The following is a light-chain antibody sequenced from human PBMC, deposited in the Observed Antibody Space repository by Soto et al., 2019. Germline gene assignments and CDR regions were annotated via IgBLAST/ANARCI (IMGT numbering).Light chain of an antibody. J-gene: IGKJ4*01. CDR1: QSVLHSSNNKNY. CDR3: QQYYSTPLT. V-gene: IGKV4-1*01. CDR2: WAS. Sequence: IVMTQSPYSLTVYLGERATINCKSSQSVLHSSNNKNYLAWYQQKPGQPPKLLIYWASTRESGVPDRFSGRGCGKDFLLTISILEAEAAAFYYCQQYYSTPLTFGGGTKVDIK.